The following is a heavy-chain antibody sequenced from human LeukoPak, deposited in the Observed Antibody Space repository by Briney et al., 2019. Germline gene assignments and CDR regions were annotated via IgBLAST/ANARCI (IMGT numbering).Heavy chain of an antibody. Sequence: EASVKVSCKASGYTFTGYYMHWVRQAPGQGLEWMGWINPNSGGTNYAQKFQGRVTITADKSTSTAYMELSSLRSEDTAVYYCGLVVVAANPGGYYYYMDVWGKGTTVTVSS. D-gene: IGHD2-15*01. CDR1: GYTFTGYY. V-gene: IGHV1-2*02. CDR2: INPNSGGT. CDR3: GLVVVAANPGGYYYYMDV. J-gene: IGHJ6*03.